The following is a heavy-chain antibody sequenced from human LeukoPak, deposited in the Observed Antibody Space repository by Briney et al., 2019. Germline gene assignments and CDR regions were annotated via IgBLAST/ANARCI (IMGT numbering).Heavy chain of an antibody. D-gene: IGHD2-8*01. Sequence: PSETLSLTCAVYGGSFSGYYWSWIRQPPGKGLEWIGEINHSGSTNYNPSLKSRVTISVDTSKNQFSLKLSSVTAADTAVYYCALIGSDAFDIWGQGTMVTVSS. J-gene: IGHJ3*02. CDR2: INHSGST. CDR3: ALIGSDAFDI. V-gene: IGHV4-34*01. CDR1: GGSFSGYY.